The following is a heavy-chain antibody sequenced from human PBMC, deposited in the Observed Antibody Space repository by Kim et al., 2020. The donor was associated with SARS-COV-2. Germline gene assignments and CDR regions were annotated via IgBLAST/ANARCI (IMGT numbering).Heavy chain of an antibody. CDR3: ARGPIIAAAGRSFGY. CDR1: GGSFSGYY. V-gene: IGHV4-34*01. J-gene: IGHJ4*02. D-gene: IGHD6-13*01. CDR2: INHSGST. Sequence: SETLSLTCAVYGGSFSGYYWSWIRQPPGKGLEWIGEINHSGSTNYNPSLKSRVTISVDTTKNQFSLKLSSVTAADTAVYYCARGPIIAAAGRSFGYWGQG.